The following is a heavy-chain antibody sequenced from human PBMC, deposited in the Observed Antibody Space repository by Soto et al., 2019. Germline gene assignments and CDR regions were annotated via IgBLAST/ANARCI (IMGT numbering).Heavy chain of an antibody. CDR2: IGTAGDT. CDR1: GFTFSSYD. V-gene: IGHV3-13*01. J-gene: IGHJ6*02. CDR3: ARCMGPYGMDV. D-gene: IGHD2-8*01. Sequence: GGSLRLSCAASGFTFSSYDVHWVRQATGKGLEWVSAIGTAGDTYYPGSVKGRFTISRENAKNSLYLQMNSLRAEDTAVYYCARCMGPYGMDVWGQGTTVTVSS.